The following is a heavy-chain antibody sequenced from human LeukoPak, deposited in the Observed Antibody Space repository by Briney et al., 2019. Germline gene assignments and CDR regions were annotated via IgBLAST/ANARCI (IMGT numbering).Heavy chain of an antibody. J-gene: IGHJ4*02. V-gene: IGHV3-23*01. Sequence: RPGGSLRLSCAASEFTFSSYPMNWVRQAPGKGLEWVSSISGSGDSTYYTDSVKGRFTISRDNSNNTLYLEMNSQRAEDTAVYYCSKVSYVSWSGYSTPYYFEYWGQGTLVTVSS. CDR1: EFTFSSYP. D-gene: IGHD3-3*01. CDR3: SKVSYVSWSGYSTPYYFEY. CDR2: ISGSGDST.